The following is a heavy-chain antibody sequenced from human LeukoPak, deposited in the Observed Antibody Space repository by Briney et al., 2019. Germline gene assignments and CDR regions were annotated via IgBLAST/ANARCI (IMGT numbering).Heavy chain of an antibody. V-gene: IGHV3-48*04. CDR1: GFTFSSYS. CDR2: ISSSSSTV. J-gene: IGHJ6*04. Sequence: GGSLRLSCAASGFTFSSYSMNWVRQAPGKGLEWVSYISSSSSTVYYADSVKGRFTISRDNAKNSLYLQMNSLRAEDTAVYYCAELGITMIGGVWGKGTTVTISS. D-gene: IGHD3-10*02. CDR3: AELGITMIGGV.